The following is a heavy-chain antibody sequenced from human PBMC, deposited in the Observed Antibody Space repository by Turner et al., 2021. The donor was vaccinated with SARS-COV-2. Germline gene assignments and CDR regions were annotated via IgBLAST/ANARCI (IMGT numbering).Heavy chain of an antibody. CDR3: ARGIKGVLMSGSYYYYGMDV. Sequence: QVQLQQWGAGLLKPSETLSLTCAVYGGSFSGYYWSWIRQPPGKGLEWIREINHSGSTNYNPSIKSRVTISVDTSKNQFSLKLSSVTAADTAVYYCARGIKGVLMSGSYYYYGMDVWGQGTTVTVS. D-gene: IGHD1-26*01. J-gene: IGHJ6*02. V-gene: IGHV4-34*01. CDR1: GGSFSGYY. CDR2: INHSGST.